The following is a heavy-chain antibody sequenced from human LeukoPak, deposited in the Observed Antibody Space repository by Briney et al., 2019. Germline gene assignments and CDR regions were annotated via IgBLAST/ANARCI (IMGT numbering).Heavy chain of an antibody. CDR2: MSHSGST. D-gene: IGHD3-22*01. CDR1: GYPISSGYH. Sequence: PSETLSLTCGVSGYPISSGYHWGWIRQPTGKGLEWIGSMSHSGSTYYNPSLKSRVTISVDTSKNQFSVKLSSVTAADTAVYYCARHHRYDSSGDGRYYFDYWGQGTLVTVSS. V-gene: IGHV4-38-2*01. J-gene: IGHJ4*02. CDR3: ARHHRYDSSGDGRYYFDY.